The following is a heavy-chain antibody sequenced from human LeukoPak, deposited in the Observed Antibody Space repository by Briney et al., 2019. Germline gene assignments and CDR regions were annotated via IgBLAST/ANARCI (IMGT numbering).Heavy chain of an antibody. J-gene: IGHJ6*03. Sequence: GGSLRLSCAASGSTFDDYGMSWVRQAPGKGLEWVSGINWNGGSTGYADSVKGRFTISRDNAKNSLYLQMNSLRAEDTALYYCARQRSFGVVISTHYMDVWGKGTTVTVSS. V-gene: IGHV3-20*04. CDR3: ARQRSFGVVISTHYMDV. CDR2: INWNGGST. CDR1: GSTFDDYG. D-gene: IGHD3-3*01.